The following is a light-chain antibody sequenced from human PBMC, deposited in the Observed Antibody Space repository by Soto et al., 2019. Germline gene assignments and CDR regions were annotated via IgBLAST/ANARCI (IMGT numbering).Light chain of an antibody. J-gene: IGLJ2*01. Sequence: QLVLTQSPSASASLGASVKLTCTLSSGHSSYAIAWHQQQPEKGPRYLMKLNSDGSHSKGDGIPDRFSGSSSGAERYLTISSLQYEDEADYYCQNWGTGIVVFGGGTKLTVL. CDR3: QNWGTGIVV. CDR2: LNSDGSH. V-gene: IGLV4-69*01. CDR1: SGHSSYA.